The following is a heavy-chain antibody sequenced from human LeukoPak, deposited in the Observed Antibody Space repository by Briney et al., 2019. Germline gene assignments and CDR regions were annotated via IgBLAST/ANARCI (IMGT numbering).Heavy chain of an antibody. Sequence: QPGGSLSLSCAASGFIFSDYWMHWVRQGPGKGLVWVSRIKSDGSSTSYAESMKGRFTISRDNAKNTVYVHMNSLRDEDTAVYYCARGGRYAYFLDYWGQGTLVTVSS. CDR2: IKSDGSST. V-gene: IGHV3-74*01. J-gene: IGHJ4*02. D-gene: IGHD3-16*01. CDR3: ARGGRYAYFLDY. CDR1: GFIFSDYW.